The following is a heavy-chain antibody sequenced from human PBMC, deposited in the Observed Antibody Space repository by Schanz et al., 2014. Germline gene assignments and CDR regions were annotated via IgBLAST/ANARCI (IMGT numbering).Heavy chain of an antibody. D-gene: IGHD6-13*01. CDR1: GFTFSTFA. Sequence: EVHLVESGGGLVQPGGSLRLSCAASGFTFSTFAMHWVRQAPGKGLEWVSYVSRSTPDIYYADSVEGRFTISRDNAKRSLFLQMNSLRVEDTAVYFCVSQTGSPNYWGQGTLVTVSS. CDR2: VSRSTPDI. V-gene: IGHV3-48*03. CDR3: VSQTGSPNY. J-gene: IGHJ4*02.